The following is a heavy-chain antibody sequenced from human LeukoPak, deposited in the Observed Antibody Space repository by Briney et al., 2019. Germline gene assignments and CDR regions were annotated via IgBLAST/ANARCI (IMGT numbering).Heavy chain of an antibody. D-gene: IGHD2-15*01. V-gene: IGHV3-23*01. CDR2: IHGGGGGA. J-gene: IGHJ4*02. CDR3: AKLEGALYCSGGSCYPYY. Sequence: GGSLRLSCAASGFTFSSYAMSWVRQAPEKGLEWVSSIHGGGGGAYYADSVKGRFTISRDNSRNTLYLQMNSLRAEDTAVYYCAKLEGALYCSGGSCYPYYWGQGTLVTVSS. CDR1: GFTFSSYA.